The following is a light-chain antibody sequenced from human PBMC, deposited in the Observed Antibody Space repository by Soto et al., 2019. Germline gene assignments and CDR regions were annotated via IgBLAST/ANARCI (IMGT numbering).Light chain of an antibody. CDR1: QSVSGN. CDR3: QQYNDWPPFT. CDR2: GAS. V-gene: IGKV3-15*01. Sequence: EIVMTQSPATVSVSPGERATLSCRASQSVSGNLAWYQQKPGQPPRLLIHGASNRATGIPARFSGSGSGTEVTLTSNSLQSEDFAVYYWQQYNDWPPFTFGPGTKVEI. J-gene: IGKJ3*01.